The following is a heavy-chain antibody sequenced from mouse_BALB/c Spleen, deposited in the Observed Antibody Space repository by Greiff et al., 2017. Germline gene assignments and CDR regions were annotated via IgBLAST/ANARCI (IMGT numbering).Heavy chain of an antibody. CDR3: ARSRNWDYAMDY. D-gene: IGHD4-1*01. CDR1: GYTFTSYL. CDR2: INPSNGRT. V-gene: IGHV1S81*02. J-gene: IGHJ4*01. Sequence: QVQLQQPGAELLKPGASVKLSCKASGYTFTSYLMHWVKQRPGQGLEWIGEINPSNGRTNYNEKFKSKATLTVDKSSSTAYMQLSSLTSEDSAVYYCARSRNWDYAMDYWGQGTSVTVSS.